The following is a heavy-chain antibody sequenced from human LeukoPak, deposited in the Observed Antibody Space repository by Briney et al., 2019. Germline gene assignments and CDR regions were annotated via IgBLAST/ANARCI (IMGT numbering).Heavy chain of an antibody. D-gene: IGHD5-24*01. CDR1: GGSISSSSYY. V-gene: IGHV4-39*07. CDR2: IYYSGST. J-gene: IGHJ3*02. Sequence: SETLSLTCTVSGGSISSSSYYWGWIRQPPGKGLEWIGSIYYSGSTYYNPSLKSRVTISVDTSKNQFSLKLSSVTAADTAVYYCAREAPGRWLQYRAFDIWGQGTMVTVSS. CDR3: AREAPGRWLQYRAFDI.